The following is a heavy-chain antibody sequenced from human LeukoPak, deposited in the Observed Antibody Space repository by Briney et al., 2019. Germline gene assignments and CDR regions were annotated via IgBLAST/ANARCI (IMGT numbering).Heavy chain of an antibody. V-gene: IGHV3-53*01. CDR3: ARWEMATIAFDI. CDR2: IYSGGST. Sequence: GGSLRLSCAASGFTFSSNYMSWVRQAPGKGLEWVSVIYSGGSTYYADSVKGRFTISRDNSKNTLYLQMNSLRAEDTAVYYCARWEMATIAFDIWGQGTMVTVSS. J-gene: IGHJ3*02. D-gene: IGHD5-24*01. CDR1: GFTFSSNY.